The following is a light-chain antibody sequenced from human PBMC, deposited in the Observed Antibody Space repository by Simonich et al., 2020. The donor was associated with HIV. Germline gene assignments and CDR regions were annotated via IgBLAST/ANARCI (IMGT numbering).Light chain of an antibody. CDR1: SSNIGAGYD. CDR3: QSYDSSLSGWV. Sequence: QSVLTQPPSVSGAPGQRVTISCPGTSSNIGAGYDVHWYQKLPGNAPKLLIYGNNKRPSGVTDRFSASKSGTSASLAITGLQAEDEADFYCQSYDSSLSGWVFGGGTKLTVL. J-gene: IGLJ3*02. CDR2: GNN. V-gene: IGLV1-40*01.